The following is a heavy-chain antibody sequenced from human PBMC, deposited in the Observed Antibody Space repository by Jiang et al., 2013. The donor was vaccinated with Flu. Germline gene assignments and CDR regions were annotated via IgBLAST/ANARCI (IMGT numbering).Heavy chain of an antibody. Sequence: KPTQTLTLTCTFSGFSLSASGMCVSWIRQPPGKALEWLALIDWDDDKYYSTSLKTRLTISKDTSKNQVVLTMTNMDPVDTATYYCARGVAEPVSHYFYYGMDVWGQGTTVTVSS. CDR2: IDWDDDK. D-gene: IGHD1-14*01. J-gene: IGHJ6*02. V-gene: IGHV2-70*01. CDR3: ARGVAEPVSHYFYYGMDV. CDR1: GFSLSASGMC.